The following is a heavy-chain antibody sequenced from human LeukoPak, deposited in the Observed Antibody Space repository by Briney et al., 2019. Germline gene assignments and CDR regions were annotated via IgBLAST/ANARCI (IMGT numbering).Heavy chain of an antibody. CDR2: ILYDGSNK. J-gene: IGHJ4*02. CDR3: AKIPELYSGYVPIDY. Sequence: PGRSLRLSCAASGFTFSSYGMHWVRQAPGKGLEWVAVILYDGSNKYYADSVKGRFTISRDNSKNTLYLQMNSLRAEDTAVYYCAKIPELYSGYVPIDYWGQGTPVTVSS. V-gene: IGHV3-30*18. CDR1: GFTFSSYG. D-gene: IGHD5-12*01.